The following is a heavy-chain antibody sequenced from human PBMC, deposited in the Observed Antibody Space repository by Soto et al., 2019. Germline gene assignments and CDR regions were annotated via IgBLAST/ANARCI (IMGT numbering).Heavy chain of an antibody. J-gene: IGHJ3*02. Sequence: SETLSLTCAVYGGFVSSGSYYWSWIRQPPGKGLEWIGEMSHSGGTHFNPSLKSRVTISVDTSKNQFSLKMSSVTAADTALYYCARVERGTATTVLDAFDIWGQGTMVTVSS. D-gene: IGHD1-1*01. V-gene: IGHV4-61*01. CDR3: ARVERGTATTVLDAFDI. CDR2: MSHSGGT. CDR1: GGFVSSGSYY.